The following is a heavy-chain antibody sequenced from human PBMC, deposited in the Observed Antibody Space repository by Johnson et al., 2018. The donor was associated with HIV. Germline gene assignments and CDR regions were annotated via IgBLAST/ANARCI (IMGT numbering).Heavy chain of an antibody. D-gene: IGHD3-22*01. V-gene: IGHV3-43*01. Sequence: VQLVESGGVVVQPGGSLRLSCAASGFTFDDYTMHWVRQAPGKGLEWVSLISWDGGSTYYADSVKGRFTISRDNSKNTLYLQMGSLRAEDMAVYYCARERDYYDSSGYWVDAFDIWGQGTMVTVSS. CDR3: ARERDYYDSSGYWVDAFDI. CDR1: GFTFDDYT. J-gene: IGHJ3*02. CDR2: ISWDGGST.